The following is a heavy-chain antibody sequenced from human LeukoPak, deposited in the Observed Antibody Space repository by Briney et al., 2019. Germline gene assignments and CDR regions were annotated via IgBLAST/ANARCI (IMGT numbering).Heavy chain of an antibody. CDR1: GFIFSNYW. D-gene: IGHD7-27*01. CDR3: ARVQSGVILAFDI. Sequence: GGSRRISCAASGFIFSNYWMSWVRQAPGKVLEWVANIKADGSEKYYVDSVKGRFTTSRDNSQKSLYLQMNSLRPEDTAVYYCARVQSGVILAFDIWGQGTMVTVCS. CDR2: IKADGSEK. J-gene: IGHJ3*02. V-gene: IGHV3-7*03.